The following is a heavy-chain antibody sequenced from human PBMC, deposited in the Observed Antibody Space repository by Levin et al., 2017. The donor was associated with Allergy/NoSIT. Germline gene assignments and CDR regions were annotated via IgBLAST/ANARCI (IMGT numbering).Heavy chain of an antibody. Sequence: SGGSLRLSCAASGFSFSTYYMNWVRQPPGKGLEWVSSITGSSGYIYYADSVKGRLTISRDNAKNSLYLQMNSLRAEDTAVDYCARGNDYGDYVLDYWGQGTLVTVSS. D-gene: IGHD4-17*01. J-gene: IGHJ4*02. V-gene: IGHV3-21*01. CDR3: ARGNDYGDYVLDY. CDR2: ITGSSGYI. CDR1: GFSFSTYY.